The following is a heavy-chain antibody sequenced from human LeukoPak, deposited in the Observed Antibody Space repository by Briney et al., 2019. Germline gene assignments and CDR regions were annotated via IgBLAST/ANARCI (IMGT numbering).Heavy chain of an antibody. V-gene: IGHV4-34*01. Sequence: SETLSLTCAVYGGSFSGYYWSWIRQPPGKGLEWIGEINHSGSTNYNPSLKSRVTISVDTSKNQFSLKLSSVTAAVTAVYYCARASVVVTATSRLIYYYYGMDVWGQGTTVTVSS. CDR3: ARASVVVTATSRLIYYYYGMDV. CDR2: INHSGST. D-gene: IGHD2-21*02. J-gene: IGHJ6*02. CDR1: GGSFSGYY.